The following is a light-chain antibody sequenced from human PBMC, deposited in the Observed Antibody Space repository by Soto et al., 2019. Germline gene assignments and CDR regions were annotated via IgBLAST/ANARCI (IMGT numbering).Light chain of an antibody. J-gene: IGLJ3*02. CDR2: LEGSGTY. CDR3: ETWDSNTGM. CDR1: SGHSKYI. V-gene: IGLV4-60*02. Sequence: QSVLTQSSSASASLGSSVKLTCSLSSGHSKYIIAWHQQQPGKAPRYLMKLEGSGTYNKGSRVPDRFSGSSSGADRYLTISKLQFEDEADYYYETWDSNTGMFGGGTKLTVL.